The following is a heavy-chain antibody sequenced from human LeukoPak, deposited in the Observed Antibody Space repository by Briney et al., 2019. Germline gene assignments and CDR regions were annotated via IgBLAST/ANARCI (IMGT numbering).Heavy chain of an antibody. CDR2: IIPIFGTA. CDR1: GGTFSSYA. Sequence: SVKVSCKASGGTFSSYAISWVRQAPGQGLEWMGGIIPIFGTANYAQKFQGRVTITADESTSTAYMELSSLRSEDTAVYYCAKHDGYSRRPFDYWGQGTLVTVSS. CDR3: AKHDGYSRRPFDY. V-gene: IGHV1-69*13. D-gene: IGHD5-18*01. J-gene: IGHJ4*02.